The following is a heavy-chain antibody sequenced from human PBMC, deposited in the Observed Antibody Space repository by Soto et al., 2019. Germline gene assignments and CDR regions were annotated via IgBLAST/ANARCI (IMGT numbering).Heavy chain of an antibody. Sequence: SETLSLTCAAYGGFLSESYWTWIRQPPGKGLEWIGEINHVGGTNYNPSLKSRVTMSVDTSQNQFSLRLISVTAADTAMYFCVRIRYQLPSSVLWLDPWGQGTPVTVSS. J-gene: IGHJ5*02. D-gene: IGHD3-16*01. V-gene: IGHV4-34*01. CDR3: VRIRYQLPSSVLWLDP. CDR2: INHVGGT. CDR1: GGFLSESY.